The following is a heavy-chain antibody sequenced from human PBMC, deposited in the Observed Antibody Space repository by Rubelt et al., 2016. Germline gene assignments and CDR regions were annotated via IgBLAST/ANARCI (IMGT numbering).Heavy chain of an antibody. D-gene: IGHD5-18*01. Sequence: QVQLVQSGAEVKKPGASVKVSCKASGYTFTSYAMHWVRQAPGQRLEWMGWINAGNGNTKYSQKFHGRVTITRDTSAGTAYMELSSLRSEDTAVYYCARSKDTAMVTDADWYFDLWGRGTLVTVSS. CDR2: INAGNGNT. CDR3: ARSKDTAMVTDADWYFDL. CDR1: GYTFTSYA. V-gene: IGHV1-3*01. J-gene: IGHJ2*01.